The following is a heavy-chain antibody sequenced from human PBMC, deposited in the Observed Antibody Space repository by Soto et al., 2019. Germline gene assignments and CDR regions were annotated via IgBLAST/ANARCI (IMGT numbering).Heavy chain of an antibody. CDR3: GAQDHVAKGYHFET. V-gene: IGHV4-39*02. D-gene: IGHD1-1*01. CDR1: GGSISSSGYY. Sequence: SETLSLTCTVSGGSISSSGYYWSWIRQPPGKGLEWIGCIYYSGSTYYNPSLKSRVTISVDTSKTHFSLKLNSVTTADTSVYYCGAQDHVAKGYHFETRGQGTMVTVSS. J-gene: IGHJ4*01. CDR2: IYYSGST.